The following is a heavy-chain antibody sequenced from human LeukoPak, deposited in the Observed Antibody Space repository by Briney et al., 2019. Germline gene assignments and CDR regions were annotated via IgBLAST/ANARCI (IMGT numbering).Heavy chain of an antibody. J-gene: IGHJ4*02. D-gene: IGHD6-19*01. CDR2: ISGSGSFT. CDR3: AKAVVSGRSFDY. Sequence: GGSLRLSCAASGFTFSTYAMSWVRQAPGKGLEWVSAISGSGSFTYYADSAKGRFTISRGNSKNTLYLQMNSLRAEDTAVYYCAKAVVSGRSFDYWGQGTLVTVSS. V-gene: IGHV3-23*01. CDR1: GFTFSTYA.